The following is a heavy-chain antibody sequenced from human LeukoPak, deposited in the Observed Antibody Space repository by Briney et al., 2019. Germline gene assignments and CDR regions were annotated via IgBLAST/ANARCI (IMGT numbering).Heavy chain of an antibody. CDR2: ISVYNGNT. V-gene: IGHV1-18*01. CDR3: AIIVGATTLGTY. J-gene: IGHJ4*02. CDR1: GYTFTSYG. Sequence: ASVKVSCKASGYTFTSYGISWVRQAPGQGLEWMGWISVYNGNTNYAQNLQGRVTMTRNTSISTAYMELSSLRSEDTAVYYCAIIVGATTLGTYWGQGTLVTVSS. D-gene: IGHD1-26*01.